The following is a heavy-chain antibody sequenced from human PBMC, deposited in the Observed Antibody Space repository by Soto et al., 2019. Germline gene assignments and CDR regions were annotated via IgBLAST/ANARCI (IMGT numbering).Heavy chain of an antibody. CDR2: ISYDGSNK. CDR1: GFTFSSYA. V-gene: IGHV3-30-3*01. D-gene: IGHD3-22*01. Sequence: QVQLVESGGGVVQPGRSLRLSCAASGFTFSSYAMHWVRQAPGKGLEWVAVISYDGSNKYYADSVKGRFTISRDNSKNRLYLHMNSLRSEDTAVYYCAKGRYYYDSTGDADFDSWGQGTLVTVSS. CDR3: AKGRYYYDSTGDADFDS. J-gene: IGHJ4*02.